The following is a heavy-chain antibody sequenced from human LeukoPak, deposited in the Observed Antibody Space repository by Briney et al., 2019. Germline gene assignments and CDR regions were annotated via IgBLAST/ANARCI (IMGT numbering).Heavy chain of an antibody. D-gene: IGHD2-15*01. Sequence: PSETLSLTCTVSGGSISSYYWSWIRQPAGKGLEWIGRIYTSGSTNYNPSLKSRVTMSVDTSKNQFSLKLSSVTAADTAVYYCARDRGYCDGGSCYLFDSWGQGTLVTVSS. CDR1: GGSISSYY. CDR2: IYTSGST. V-gene: IGHV4-4*07. CDR3: ARDRGYCDGGSCYLFDS. J-gene: IGHJ4*02.